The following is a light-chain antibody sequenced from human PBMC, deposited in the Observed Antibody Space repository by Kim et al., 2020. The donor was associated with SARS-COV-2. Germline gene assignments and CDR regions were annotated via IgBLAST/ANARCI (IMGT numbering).Light chain of an antibody. CDR1: GSNIGTYT. CDR2: SNT. CDR3: ATWDDSLSGPV. J-gene: IGLJ3*02. Sequence: ELTQPPSASGTPGQRVTISCSGSGSNIGTYTVTWYRQLPGTAPKLLMHSNTQRPSGIPDRFSGSKSGTSASLAISGLQSDDEADYYCATWDDSLSGPVFGGGTQLTVL. V-gene: IGLV1-44*01.